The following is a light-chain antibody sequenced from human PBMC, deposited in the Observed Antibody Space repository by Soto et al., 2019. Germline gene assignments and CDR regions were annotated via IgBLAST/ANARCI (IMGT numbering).Light chain of an antibody. CDR3: AAWDDSLNGHVV. Sequence: QSVLTQPPSASGTPGQRVTISCAGSSSNIGRNTVNWYHQLPGAAPKLLIYNNYQRPSGVPDRFSGSKSGTSASLAISGPQSEDEADYYCAAWDDSLNGHVVFGGGTKLTVL. CDR2: NNY. V-gene: IGLV1-44*01. CDR1: SSNIGRNT. J-gene: IGLJ2*01.